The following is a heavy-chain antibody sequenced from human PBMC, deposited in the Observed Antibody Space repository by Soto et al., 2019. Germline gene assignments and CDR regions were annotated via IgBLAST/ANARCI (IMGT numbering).Heavy chain of an antibody. V-gene: IGHV3-30*18. J-gene: IGHJ4*02. Sequence: QVQLVESGGGVVQPGKSLRLSCATSGFTFNSHGMHWVRQAPGKGLEWVAVISYLGEDKYNADSVKGRFTISRDNSKNTLYLQMNNLRGEDTAVYYCAKGRGSGWAWYFDNWGQGTQVTVSS. CDR1: GFTFNSHG. CDR3: AKGRGSGWAWYFDN. D-gene: IGHD6-19*01. CDR2: ISYLGEDK.